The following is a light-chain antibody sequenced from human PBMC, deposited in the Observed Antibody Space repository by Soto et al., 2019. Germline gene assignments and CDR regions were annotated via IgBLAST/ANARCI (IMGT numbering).Light chain of an antibody. CDR3: QQYGSSPRT. CDR2: GAS. V-gene: IGKV3-20*01. Sequence: IGLTQSPRSLSLSHRERATLSCRASQSVSSSYLAWYQQKPGQAPRLLIYGASSRATGIPDRFSGSGSGTDFTLTISRLEPEDFAVYYCQQYGSSPRTFGQGTKVDIK. CDR1: QSVSSSY. J-gene: IGKJ1*01.